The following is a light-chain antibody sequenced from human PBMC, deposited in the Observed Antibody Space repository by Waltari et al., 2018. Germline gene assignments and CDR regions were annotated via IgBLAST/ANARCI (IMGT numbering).Light chain of an antibody. Sequence: QSALTQPPSASGSPGQSVTISCPGTRSDVGGYNYVPWYPQPPGKAPKLMIYEVSKRPSVVPDRFSGSKSGNTASLTVSGLQAEDEADYYCSSYAGRNNLVFGGVTKLTVL. V-gene: IGLV2-8*01. CDR1: RSDVGGYNY. J-gene: IGLJ2*01. CDR2: EVS. CDR3: SSYAGRNNLV.